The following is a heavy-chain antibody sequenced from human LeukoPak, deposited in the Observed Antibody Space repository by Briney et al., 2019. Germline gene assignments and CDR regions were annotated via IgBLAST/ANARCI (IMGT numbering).Heavy chain of an antibody. CDR3: AREANWGSPDY. Sequence: SETLSLTCTVSGGSISSDYWSWIRQSPGKGLEWIGYIYYSGTTSYNPSLKSRVTISLDTSKNQFSLKLSSVTAADTAVYYCAREANWGSPDYWGQGTLVTVSS. CDR1: GGSISSDY. D-gene: IGHD7-27*01. CDR2: IYYSGTT. V-gene: IGHV4-59*01. J-gene: IGHJ4*02.